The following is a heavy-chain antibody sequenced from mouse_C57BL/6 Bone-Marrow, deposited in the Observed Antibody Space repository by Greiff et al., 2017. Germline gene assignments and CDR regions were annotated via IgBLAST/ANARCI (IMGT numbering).Heavy chain of an antibody. V-gene: IGHV1-55*01. J-gene: IGHJ2*01. CDR1: GYTFTSYW. Sequence: QVHVKQPGAELVKPGASVKMSCKASGYTFTSYWITWVKQRPGQGLEWIGDIYPGSGSTNYNEKFKSQATLTVDTSSSTAYMQLSSLTSEDSAVYYCARDDGSYYFDYWGQGTTLTVSS. D-gene: IGHD2-3*01. CDR2: IYPGSGST. CDR3: ARDDGSYYFDY.